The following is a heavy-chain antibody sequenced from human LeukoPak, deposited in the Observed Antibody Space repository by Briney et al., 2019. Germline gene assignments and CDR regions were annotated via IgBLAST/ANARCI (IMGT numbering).Heavy chain of an antibody. Sequence: SLTLSSAASGLTFTDYYISWIRPAPGKGLDWVSYISSRGSTIYYADSVKGRFTISRDNAKDSLYLQMNSLRAEDTAVYYCARAFRPYYYDSSGYYVDYWGQGTLVTVSS. V-gene: IGHV3-11*01. D-gene: IGHD3-22*01. CDR2: ISSRGSTI. J-gene: IGHJ4*02. CDR1: GLTFTDYY. CDR3: ARAFRPYYYDSSGYYVDY.